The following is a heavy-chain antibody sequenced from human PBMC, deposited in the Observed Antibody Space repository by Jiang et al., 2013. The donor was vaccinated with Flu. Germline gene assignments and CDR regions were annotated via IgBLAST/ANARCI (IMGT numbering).Heavy chain of an antibody. Sequence: PGLVKPSETLSLTCTVSGGSISSSSYYWGWIRQPPGKGLEWIGSIYYSGSTNYNPSLKSRVTISVDTSKNQFSLKLSSVTAADTAVYYCARQAGASDFDYWGQGTLVTVSS. CDR3: ARQAGASDFDY. J-gene: IGHJ4*02. CDR1: GGSISSSSYY. D-gene: IGHD1-26*01. V-gene: IGHV4-39*07. CDR2: IYYSGST.